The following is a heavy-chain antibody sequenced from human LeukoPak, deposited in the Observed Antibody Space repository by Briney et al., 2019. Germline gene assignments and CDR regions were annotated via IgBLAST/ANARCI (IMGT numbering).Heavy chain of an antibody. CDR2: TYYRSKWYN. J-gene: IGHJ6*03. V-gene: IGHV6-1*01. D-gene: IGHD6-19*01. Sequence: SQTLSLTCAISGDSVSSNSAAWNWIRQSPSGGLEWLGRTYYRSKWYNDYAVSVKSRITINPDTSKNQFSLQLNSVAPEDTAVYYCARGVSSGWGYYYYMDVWGKGTTVTVSS. CDR3: ARGVSSGWGYYYYMDV. CDR1: GDSVSSNSAA.